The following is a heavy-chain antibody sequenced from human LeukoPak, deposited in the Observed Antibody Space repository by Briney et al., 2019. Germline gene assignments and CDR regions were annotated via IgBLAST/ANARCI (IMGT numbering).Heavy chain of an antibody. V-gene: IGHV2-70*04. Sequence: LRLSCAASGFTFSSYAMSWIRQPPGKALEWLARIDWDDDKFYSTSLKTRLTISKDTSKNQVVLTMTNMDPVDTATYYCARGNWGCHSDAFDIWGRGTMVTVSS. CDR3: ARGNWGCHSDAFDI. J-gene: IGHJ3*02. CDR1: GFTFSSYAM. D-gene: IGHD7-27*01. CDR2: IDWDDDK.